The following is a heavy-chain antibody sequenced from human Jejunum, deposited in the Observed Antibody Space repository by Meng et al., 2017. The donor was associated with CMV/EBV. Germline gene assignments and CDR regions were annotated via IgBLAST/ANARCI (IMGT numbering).Heavy chain of an antibody. J-gene: IGHJ4*02. V-gene: IGHV3-9*01. D-gene: IGHD5-12*01. CDR1: GFTLDEYA. CDR2: ISWNSGSI. CDR3: VKGMYRGRLLIDS. Sequence: SGFTLDEYAMHWVRQGPGKGLEWVSGISWNSGSIGYADSVKGRFTVSRDNAKNSLYLEMNSLRRDDTAVYYCVKGMYRGRLLIDSWGQGTLVTVSS.